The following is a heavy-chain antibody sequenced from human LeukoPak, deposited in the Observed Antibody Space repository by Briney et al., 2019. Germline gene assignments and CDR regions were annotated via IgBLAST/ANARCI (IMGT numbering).Heavy chain of an antibody. CDR2: IYSGGST. CDR3: ARDTGSMAARFFDN. J-gene: IGHJ4*02. CDR1: GFTVSSNY. D-gene: IGHD2-8*02. Sequence: GGSLRLSCAASGFTVSSNYMSWVRQAPGKGLEWVSVIYSGGSTYYADSVKGRFTISRDNSKNTLYLQMNSLRAEDTAVYYCARDTGSMAARFFDNWGQGTLVTVSS. V-gene: IGHV3-53*01.